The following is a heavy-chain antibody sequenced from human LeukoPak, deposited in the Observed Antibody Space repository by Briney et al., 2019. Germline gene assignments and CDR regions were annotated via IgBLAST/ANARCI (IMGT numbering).Heavy chain of an antibody. CDR3: ATSYSSGWLTFDY. CDR2: IYPGDSDA. D-gene: IGHD6-19*01. V-gene: IGHV5-51*01. Sequence: GEALNISCKGSGYSFTSYWIGGVRHMPGKGLEWMGIIYPGDSDARYSPSFQGQVTISADKSISTAYLQWSSLKASDTAMYYCATSYSSGWLTFDYWGQGTLVTVSS. CDR1: GYSFTSYW. J-gene: IGHJ4*02.